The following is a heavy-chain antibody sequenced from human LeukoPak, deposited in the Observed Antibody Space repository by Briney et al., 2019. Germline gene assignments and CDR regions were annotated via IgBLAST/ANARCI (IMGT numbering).Heavy chain of an antibody. D-gene: IGHD3-16*02. Sequence: SETLSLTCTVSGGSISTYYWSWFRQSAGKGLEWIGRIYSSGSTNYNPSLKSRVIMSVDTSKNQFSLRLSSVTAAGTAVYYCARSRSISDYVWGTYRYGYFDFWGQGTQVTVSS. CDR1: GGSISTYY. J-gene: IGHJ4*02. CDR2: IYSSGST. V-gene: IGHV4-4*07. CDR3: ARSRSISDYVWGTYRYGYFDF.